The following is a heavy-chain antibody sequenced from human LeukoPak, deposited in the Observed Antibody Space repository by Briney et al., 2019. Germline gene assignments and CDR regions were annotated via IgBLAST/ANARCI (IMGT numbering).Heavy chain of an antibody. CDR2: IIPIFGTA. CDR1: GGTFSSFA. V-gene: IGHV1-69*05. J-gene: IGHJ4*02. Sequence: SVKVSCKASGGTFSSFAISWVRQAPGQGLEWMGRIIPIFGTANYAQKFQGRVTITTDESTSTAYMELSSLRSEDTAVYYCARVHCMTYGDCYVFDYWGQGTLVTVSS. D-gene: IGHD2-21*02. CDR3: ARVHCMTYGDCYVFDY.